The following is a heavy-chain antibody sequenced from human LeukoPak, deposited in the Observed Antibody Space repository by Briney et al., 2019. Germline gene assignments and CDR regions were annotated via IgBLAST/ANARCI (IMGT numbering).Heavy chain of an antibody. CDR1: GFTFSDYY. Sequence: GGSLRLSCAASGFTFSDYYMSWIRQAPGKGLEWVANIKQDGSEKSYVDSVKGRFTISRDNAKNSLYLQMNSLRAEDTAVYYCARDFLLRTAPDYWGQGTLVTVSS. D-gene: IGHD2-15*01. J-gene: IGHJ4*02. V-gene: IGHV3-7*01. CDR3: ARDFLLRTAPDY. CDR2: IKQDGSEK.